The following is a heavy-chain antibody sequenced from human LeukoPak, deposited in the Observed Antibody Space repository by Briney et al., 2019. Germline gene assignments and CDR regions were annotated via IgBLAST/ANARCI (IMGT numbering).Heavy chain of an antibody. V-gene: IGHV3-23*01. CDR2: ISGSGVTT. D-gene: IGHD1-1*01. Sequence: GGSLRLSCAASGFTFNNYAMSWVREAPGMGLEWVSTISGSGVTTYYADSVRGRFTISRDNSKTTLYLQLDSLRPEDMAIYYCAKSPGQVQLDYFDYWGQGTLVTVSS. CDR3: AKSPGQVQLDYFDY. CDR1: GFTFNNYA. J-gene: IGHJ4*02.